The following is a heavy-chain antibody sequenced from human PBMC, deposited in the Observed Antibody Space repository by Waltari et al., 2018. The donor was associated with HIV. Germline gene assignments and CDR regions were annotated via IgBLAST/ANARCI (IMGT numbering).Heavy chain of an antibody. CDR2: ITSDSTTI. CDR3: ASARVGTAYFDY. V-gene: IGHV3-48*02. J-gene: IGHJ4*02. D-gene: IGHD2-15*01. Sequence: VQLVESGGGLVQPGGSLRLSCAASEFTFSRNTMNWVRQAPGKGLEWLSTITSDSTTIHYADSVKGRFTISRDNAKNSVFLQMSSLRDEDTAVYYCASARVGTAYFDYWGQGTLVTVSS. CDR1: EFTFSRNT.